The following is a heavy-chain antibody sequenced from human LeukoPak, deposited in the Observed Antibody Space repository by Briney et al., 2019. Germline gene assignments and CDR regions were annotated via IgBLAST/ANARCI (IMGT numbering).Heavy chain of an antibody. Sequence: GGSLRLSCATSGFSFDDYGMSWVRQASGKGLEWVSGINWDGASTSYGDSVKGRFTISRDNAKNSLYLQMNSLRPEDTAVYYCARDRVLWFGEFSYFDYWGQGTLVTVSS. D-gene: IGHD3-10*01. V-gene: IGHV3-20*04. CDR2: INWDGAST. CDR1: GFSFDDYG. CDR3: ARDRVLWFGEFSYFDY. J-gene: IGHJ4*02.